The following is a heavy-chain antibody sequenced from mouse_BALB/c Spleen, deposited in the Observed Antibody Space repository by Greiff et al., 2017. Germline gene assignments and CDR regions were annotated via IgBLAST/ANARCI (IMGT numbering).Heavy chain of an antibody. CDR3: ARRIIYYGNYGYAMDY. CDR1: GFTFSSFG. Sequence: EVQRVESGGGLVQPGGSRKLSCAASGFTFSSFGMHWVRQAPEKGLEWVAYISSGSSTIYYADTVKGRFTISRDNPKNTLFLQMTSLRSEDTAMYYCARRIIYYGNYGYAMDYWGQGTSVTVSS. J-gene: IGHJ4*01. CDR2: ISSGSSTI. V-gene: IGHV5-17*02. D-gene: IGHD2-1*01.